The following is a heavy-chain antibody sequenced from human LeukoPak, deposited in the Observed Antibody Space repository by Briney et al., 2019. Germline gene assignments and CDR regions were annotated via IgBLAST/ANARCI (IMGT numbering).Heavy chain of an antibody. Sequence: GGSLRLSCAASGFTFSDYYMSWIRQAPGKGLEWVSYISSSGSTIYYADYVKGRFTISRDNAKNSLYLQMNSLRAEDTAVYYCARECSGGSCYSLVEGYYYYGMDVWGQGTTVTVSS. CDR3: ARECSGGSCYSLVEGYYYYGMDV. J-gene: IGHJ6*02. CDR1: GFTFSDYY. CDR2: ISSSGSTI. D-gene: IGHD2-15*01. V-gene: IGHV3-11*01.